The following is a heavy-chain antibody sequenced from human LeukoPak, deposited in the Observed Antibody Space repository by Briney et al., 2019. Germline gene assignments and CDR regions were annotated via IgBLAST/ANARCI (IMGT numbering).Heavy chain of an antibody. CDR1: GFTFSSYG. D-gene: IGHD6-19*01. Sequence: GGSLRLSCAASGFTFSSYGMHWVRQAPGKGLEGVAVISYDGSNKYYADSVKGRFTISRDNSKHTLYLQMNSLRAEDTAVYYCAXXGSGWGSWFDPWGEGTLV. CDR2: ISYDGSNK. J-gene: IGHJ5*02. CDR3: AXXGSGWGSWFDP. V-gene: IGHV3-33*08.